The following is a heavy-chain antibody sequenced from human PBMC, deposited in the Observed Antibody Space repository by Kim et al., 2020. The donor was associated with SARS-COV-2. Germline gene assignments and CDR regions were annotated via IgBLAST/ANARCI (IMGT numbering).Heavy chain of an antibody. D-gene: IGHD3-10*01. J-gene: IGHJ4*02. V-gene: IGHV1-69*04. Sequence: SVKVSCKASGGTFSSYAISWVRQAPGQGLEWMGRIIPILGIANYAQKFQGRVTITADKSTSTAYMELSSLRSEDTAVYYCARGMSYYGSGSYYNELPDYWGQGTLVTVSS. CDR2: IIPILGIA. CDR3: ARGMSYYGSGSYYNELPDY. CDR1: GGTFSSYA.